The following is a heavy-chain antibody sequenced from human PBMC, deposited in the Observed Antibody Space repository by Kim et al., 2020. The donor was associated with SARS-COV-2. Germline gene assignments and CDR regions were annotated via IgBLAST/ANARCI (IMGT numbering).Heavy chain of an antibody. CDR2: IRPDGNNK. J-gene: IGHJ4*02. D-gene: IGHD1-20*01. CDR3: ARDGPNWNFDY. CDR1: GFTFSTFG. Sequence: GGSLRLSCAASGFTFSTFGIHWVRQAPGKGLEWVVLIRPDGNNKWYGDSVNGRFTISRDNSKNTLYLQMDSLRAEDTAVYYCARDGPNWNFDYWGQGTLVTVPS. V-gene: IGHV3-33*01.